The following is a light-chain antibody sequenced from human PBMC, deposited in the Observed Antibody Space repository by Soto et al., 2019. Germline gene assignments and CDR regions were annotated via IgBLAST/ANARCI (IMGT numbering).Light chain of an antibody. CDR2: KAS. CDR1: QSISTW. CDR3: QQYTSNSYT. J-gene: IGKJ2*01. Sequence: DIQMTQSPFTLSASVGDRVTITCRASQSISTWLAWYQQKPGKAPKLLIYKASSLESGVPSRFSGSGSGTEFTLTISSLQPDDFATYYCQQYTSNSYTFGQGTKLEIK. V-gene: IGKV1-5*03.